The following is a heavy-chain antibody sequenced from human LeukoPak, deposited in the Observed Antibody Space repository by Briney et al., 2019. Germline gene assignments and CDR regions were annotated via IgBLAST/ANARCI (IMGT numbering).Heavy chain of an antibody. CDR1: GGSISPYY. V-gene: IGHV4-59*12. CDR3: ARETEGLDY. Sequence: SETLSLTCTVSGGSISPYYWSWIRQPPGKGLEWIGYIYYSGSTNYNPSLKSRVTISVDTSKNQFSLKLSSVTAADTAVYYCARETEGLDYWGQGTPVTVSS. J-gene: IGHJ4*02. CDR2: IYYSGST.